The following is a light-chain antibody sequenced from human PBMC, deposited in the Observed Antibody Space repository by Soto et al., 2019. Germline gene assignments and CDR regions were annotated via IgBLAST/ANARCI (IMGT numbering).Light chain of an antibody. CDR1: QSVSSN. Sequence: EIGMTQSPATLSVSPGERATLSCRASQSVSSNLAWYQQKPGQAPRLLIYGASTRATGVPARFSGGGSGTEFTLTISSLQSEDFAVYYCQQYNNWPWTFGQGTKVDIK. CDR3: QQYNNWPWT. J-gene: IGKJ1*01. CDR2: GAS. V-gene: IGKV3-15*01.